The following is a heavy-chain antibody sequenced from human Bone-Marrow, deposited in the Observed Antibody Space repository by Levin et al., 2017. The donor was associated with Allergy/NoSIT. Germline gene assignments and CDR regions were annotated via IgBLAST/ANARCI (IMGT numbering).Heavy chain of an antibody. J-gene: IGHJ6*02. V-gene: IGHV5-51*01. CDR2: IYPGDSDT. Sequence: PGESLKISCKTSGYSFSNFWIGWVRQMPGGGLEWMGIIYPGDSDTRYSPSFQGQVTISVDKSTSTAYLQWRSLRASDTAMYYCARSDTGSSFTMDVWGQGTTVSVS. CDR3: ARSDTGSSFTMDV. CDR1: GYSFSNFW. D-gene: IGHD2-8*02.